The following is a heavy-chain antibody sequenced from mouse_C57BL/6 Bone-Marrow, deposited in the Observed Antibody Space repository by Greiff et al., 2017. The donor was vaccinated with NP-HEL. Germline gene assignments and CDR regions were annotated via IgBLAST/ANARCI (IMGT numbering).Heavy chain of an antibody. D-gene: IGHD1-1*01. CDR1: GYTFTSYW. Sequence: QVQLQQPGAELVMPGASVKLSCKASGYTFTSYWMHWVKQRPGQGLEWIGEIDPSDSYTNYNQKFKGKSTLTVDKSSITAYMQLSSLTSEDSAVYYCARKATVVAPYYFDYWGQGTTLTVSS. CDR2: IDPSDSYT. J-gene: IGHJ2*01. CDR3: ARKATVVAPYYFDY. V-gene: IGHV1-69*01.